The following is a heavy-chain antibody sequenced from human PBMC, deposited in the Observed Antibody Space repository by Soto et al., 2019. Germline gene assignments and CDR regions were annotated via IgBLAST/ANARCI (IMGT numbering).Heavy chain of an antibody. CDR1: GYTFTSYD. CDR3: ARSPNYDIWSGDQRAGVVP. Sequence: ASVKVSCKASGYTFTSYDINWVRQATGQGLEWMGWMNPNSGNTGYAQKFQGRVTMTRNTSISTAYMELSSLRSEDTAVYYCARSPNYDIWSGDQRAGVVPWGEGTLVTVSS. CDR2: MNPNSGNT. J-gene: IGHJ5*02. V-gene: IGHV1-8*01. D-gene: IGHD3-3*01.